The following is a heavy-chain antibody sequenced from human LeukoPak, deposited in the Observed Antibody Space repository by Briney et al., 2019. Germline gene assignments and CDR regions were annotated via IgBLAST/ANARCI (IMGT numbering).Heavy chain of an antibody. CDR1: GYTFTTYY. J-gene: IGHJ4*02. D-gene: IGHD2-2*01. CDR2: INPSDDST. V-gene: IGHV1-46*01. Sequence: ASVKVSCKASGYTFTTYYIHWVRQAPGQGLEWMGIINPSDDSTRYAKKFQGRVTMTRDMSTSTVYMDLSSLRSEDTAVYYCARGGSRSPSPGDYWGQGTLVTVSS. CDR3: ARGGSRSPSPGDY.